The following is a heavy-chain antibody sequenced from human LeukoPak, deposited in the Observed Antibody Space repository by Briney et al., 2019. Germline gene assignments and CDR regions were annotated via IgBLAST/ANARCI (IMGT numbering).Heavy chain of an antibody. Sequence: GGSLRLSCEASGFSFRTYWMGWVRQAPGKGPEGVAMFSYDGSIRYNADSVQGRFTISRDTSQNTLDLQMDSLRPDVTAVYYCARGYRPYDDAFDIWGHGTLVTVSS. D-gene: IGHD3-16*02. CDR1: GFSFRTYW. V-gene: IGHV3-30*03. J-gene: IGHJ3*02. CDR2: FSYDGSIR. CDR3: ARGYRPYDDAFDI.